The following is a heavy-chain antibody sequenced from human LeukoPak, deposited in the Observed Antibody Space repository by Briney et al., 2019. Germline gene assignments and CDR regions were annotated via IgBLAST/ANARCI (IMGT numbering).Heavy chain of an antibody. CDR2: ISSSSSYI. Sequence: PGGFLRLSCAASGFTFSSYSMNWVRQAPGKGLEWVSSISSSSSYIYYADSVKGRFTISRDNAKDSLYLQMNSLRAEDTAVYYCARRDDFSTSQFDYWGQGTLVTVSS. CDR1: GFTFSSYS. CDR3: ARRDDFSTSQFDY. J-gene: IGHJ4*02. V-gene: IGHV3-21*01. D-gene: IGHD2-2*01.